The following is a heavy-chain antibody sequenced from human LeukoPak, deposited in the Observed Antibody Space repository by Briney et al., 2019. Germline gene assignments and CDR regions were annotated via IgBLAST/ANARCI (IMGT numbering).Heavy chain of an antibody. J-gene: IGHJ3*02. D-gene: IGHD3-22*01. CDR1: GGSISSGGYY. V-gene: IGHV4-31*03. Sequence: SSETLSLTCTVSGGSISSGGYYWSWIRQHPGKGLEWIGYIYYSGSTYYNPSLKSRVTISVDTSKNQFSLKLSSVTAADTAVYYCASAGWLLPAREAFDIWGQGTMVTVSS. CDR3: ASAGWLLPAREAFDI. CDR2: IYYSGST.